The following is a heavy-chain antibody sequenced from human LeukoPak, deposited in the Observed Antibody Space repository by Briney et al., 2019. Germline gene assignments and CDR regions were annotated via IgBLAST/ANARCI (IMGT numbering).Heavy chain of an antibody. CDR1: GGSFSGYY. CDR2: INHSGST. V-gene: IGHV4-34*01. J-gene: IGHJ4*02. CDR3: ARGRGVTTLSFFDY. Sequence: PSETLSLTCAGYGGSFSGYYWSWLRQPPGKGRERIGEINHSGSTNYNPSLKSRVTISVDTSKNQFSLKLSSVTAADTAVYYCARGRGVTTLSFFDYWGQGTLVTVSS. D-gene: IGHD4-17*01.